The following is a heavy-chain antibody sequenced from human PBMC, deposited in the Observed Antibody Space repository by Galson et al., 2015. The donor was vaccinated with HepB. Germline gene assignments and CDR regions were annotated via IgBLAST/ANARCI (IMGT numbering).Heavy chain of an antibody. V-gene: IGHV4-59*01. D-gene: IGHD3-10*01. Sequence: SETLSLTCTVSDGSISSYYWSWIRQPPGKGLEWIGYIYYSGSTNYNPSLKSRVTISIDTSKNQFSLKLSSVTAADTAVYYCASSYYYGSGTYYADWYFDLWGRGTLVTVSS. CDR1: DGSISSYY. J-gene: IGHJ2*01. CDR2: IYYSGST. CDR3: ASSYYYGSGTYYADWYFDL.